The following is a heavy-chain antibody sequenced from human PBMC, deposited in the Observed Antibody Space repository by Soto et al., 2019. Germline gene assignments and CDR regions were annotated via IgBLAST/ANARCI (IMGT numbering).Heavy chain of an antibody. CDR3: ARRTGTAPGFDY. D-gene: IGHD1-7*01. Sequence: QVQLVESGGGVVQPGRSLRLSCSASGFTFSDFEMYWVRQAPGKGLDWVSFISYDGSNQYYAGSVKGRFTVSRDNSKNTPFLLMNSLRPEDTAVYFCARRTGTAPGFDYWGQGTLVTVSS. V-gene: IGHV3-30-3*01. CDR1: GFTFSDFE. J-gene: IGHJ4*02. CDR2: ISYDGSNQ.